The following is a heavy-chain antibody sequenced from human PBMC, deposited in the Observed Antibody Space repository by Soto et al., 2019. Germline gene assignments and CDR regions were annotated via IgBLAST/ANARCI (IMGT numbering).Heavy chain of an antibody. CDR1: VGTFIIYA. CDR3: ARGLDYDSSAFYFFF. J-gene: IGHJ4*02. V-gene: IGHV1-69*01. Sequence: SVNVSCTASVGTFIIYALNWVRQAPGQGPEWMGGIVPMFGKANYAQKFQGRVTITADESTSTAYMELSSLRSEDTAMYYCARGLDYDSSAFYFFFWGQGTLVTVSS. D-gene: IGHD3-22*01. CDR2: IVPMFGKA.